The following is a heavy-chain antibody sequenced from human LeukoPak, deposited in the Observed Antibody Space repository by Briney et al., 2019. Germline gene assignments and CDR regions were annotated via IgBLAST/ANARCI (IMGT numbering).Heavy chain of an antibody. CDR3: ARRVPAGIGAFDI. V-gene: IGHV1-2*02. J-gene: IGHJ3*02. D-gene: IGHD2-2*02. CDR2: INPNSGGT. Sequence: ASVKVSCKASGYTFTGHYMHWVRQAPGQGLEWMGWINPNSGGTNYAQKFQGRVTMTRDTSISTAYMELSRLRSDDTAVYYRARRVPAGIGAFDIWGQGTMVTVSS. CDR1: GYTFTGHY.